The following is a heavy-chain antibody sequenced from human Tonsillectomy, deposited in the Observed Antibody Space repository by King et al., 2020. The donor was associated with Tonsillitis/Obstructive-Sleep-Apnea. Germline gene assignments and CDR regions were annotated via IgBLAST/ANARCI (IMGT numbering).Heavy chain of an antibody. J-gene: IGHJ5*02. V-gene: IGHV4-34*01. D-gene: IGHD3-3*01. CDR2: INQSGST. Sequence: HVQLQQWGAGLLKPAETLSLTCAVYGGSFSGFYWSWIRQAPGKGLEWIGDINQSGSTNCNPSLKTRFTISLDTAKNQLSLKLSIVTAADTAVYYCARDEWPQGFDPWGQGTLVTVSS. CDR3: ARDEWPQGFDP. CDR1: GGSFSGFY.